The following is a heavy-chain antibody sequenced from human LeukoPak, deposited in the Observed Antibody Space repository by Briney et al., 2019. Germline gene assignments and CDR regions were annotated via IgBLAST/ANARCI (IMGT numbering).Heavy chain of an antibody. CDR2: ISYDGSNK. CDR1: GFTFSSYA. CDR3: AKDLDMVRGFHFDH. J-gene: IGHJ4*02. D-gene: IGHD3-10*01. V-gene: IGHV3-30-3*01. Sequence: PGRSLRLSCAASGFTFSSYAMHWVRQAPGKGLEWVAVISYDGSNKYYADSVKGRFTISRDNSKNTLYLQMNSLRAEDTAVYYCAKDLDMVRGFHFDHWGQGTLVAVSS.